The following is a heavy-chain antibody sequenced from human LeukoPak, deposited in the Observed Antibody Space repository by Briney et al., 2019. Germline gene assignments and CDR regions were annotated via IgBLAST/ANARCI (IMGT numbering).Heavy chain of an antibody. CDR3: ARAGYYGSGSYYYYYYMDV. CDR2: INPNSGNT. CDR1: GYTFTSYD. D-gene: IGHD3-10*01. J-gene: IGHJ6*03. Sequence: ASVKVSCKASGYTFTSYDINWVRQATGQGLEWMGWINPNSGNTGYAQKFQGRVTMTRNTSISTAYMELSSLRSEDTAVYYCARAGYYGSGSYYYYYYMDVWGKGTTVTISS. V-gene: IGHV1-8*01.